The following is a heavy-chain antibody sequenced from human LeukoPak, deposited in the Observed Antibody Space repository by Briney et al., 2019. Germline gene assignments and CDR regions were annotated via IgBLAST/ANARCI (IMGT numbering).Heavy chain of an antibody. CDR2: IYTSGST. V-gene: IGHV4-61*02. CDR1: GGSISTSNYY. D-gene: IGHD3-10*01. CDR3: ARDHSYYGSGSSGWFDP. Sequence: SETLSLTCTVSGGSISTSNYYWDWIRQPAGKGLEWIGRIYTSGSTNYNPSLKSRVTISVDTSKNQFSLKLSSVTAADTAVYYCARDHSYYGSGSSGWFDPWGQGTLVTVSS. J-gene: IGHJ5*02.